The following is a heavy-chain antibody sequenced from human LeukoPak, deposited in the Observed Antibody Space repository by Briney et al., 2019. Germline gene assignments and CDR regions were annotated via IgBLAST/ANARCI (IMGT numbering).Heavy chain of an antibody. CDR3: ARGGGYSYGYVVY. CDR1: GFTFSSYG. CDR2: IWYDGSNE. J-gene: IGHJ4*02. V-gene: IGHV3-33*01. D-gene: IGHD5-18*01. Sequence: PGRSLRHSCAASGFTFSSYGMHWVRQAPGKGLEWVAVIWYDGSNEYYADSVKGRFTISRDNSKNTLYLQMNSLRAEDTSVYYCARGGGYSYGYVVYWGQGTLVTVSS.